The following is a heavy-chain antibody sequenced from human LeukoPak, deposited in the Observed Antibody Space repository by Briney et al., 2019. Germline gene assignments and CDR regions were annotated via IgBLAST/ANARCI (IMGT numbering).Heavy chain of an antibody. CDR1: GYSFTSYW. CDR3: ARLRLERYYFDY. J-gene: IGHJ4*02. Sequence: PGGSLKISCKGFGYSFTSYWIAWGRQMPGKGLGGLGIIYPGDSDTRYSPSFQGQVTISADKSISTAYLQWSSLKASDTAMYYCARLRLERYYFDYWGQGTLVTVSS. D-gene: IGHD1-1*01. V-gene: IGHV5-51*01. CDR2: IYPGDSDT.